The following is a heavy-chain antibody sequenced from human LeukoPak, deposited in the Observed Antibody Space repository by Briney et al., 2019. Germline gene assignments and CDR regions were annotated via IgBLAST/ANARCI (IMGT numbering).Heavy chain of an antibody. V-gene: IGHV6-1*01. D-gene: IGHD4-23*01. J-gene: IGHJ5*02. CDR3: ARMPDYGGYSVWFDP. Sequence: SQTLSLTCAISGDSVSSNSAAWNWIRQSPSRGLEWLGRTYHRSKWYNEYAVSVKSRITINSDTSKNQFSLQLKSVTPEDTAVYYCARMPDYGGYSVWFDPWGQGTLVTVSS. CDR2: TYHRSKWYN. CDR1: GDSVSSNSAA.